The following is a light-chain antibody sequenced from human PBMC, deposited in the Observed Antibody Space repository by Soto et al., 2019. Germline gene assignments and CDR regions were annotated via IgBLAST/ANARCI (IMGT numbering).Light chain of an antibody. CDR1: SSDVGGYNY. CDR3: SSYTRSSTRV. V-gene: IGLV2-14*01. J-gene: IGLJ1*01. CDR2: DVN. Sequence: QSALTQPASVSGSPGQSITISCTGTSSDVGGYNYVSWYQQNPGKAPKLMIYDVNNRPSGVSYRFSGSKSGNTASLTISGLQAEDEADYYCSSYTRSSTRVFGTGTKLTVL.